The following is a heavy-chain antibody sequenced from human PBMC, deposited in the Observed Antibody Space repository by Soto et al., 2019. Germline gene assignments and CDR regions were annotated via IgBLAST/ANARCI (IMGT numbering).Heavy chain of an antibody. J-gene: IGHJ5*02. V-gene: IGHV1-8*01. CDR3: ARGLIAARPEWFDP. CDR1: GYTFTSYD. D-gene: IGHD6-6*01. CDR2: MNPNSGNT. Sequence: GGSVQVSCKASGYTFTSYDINWVRQATGQGLEWMGWMNPNSGNTGYAQKFQGRVTMTRNTSISTAYMELSSLRSEDTAVYYCARGLIAARPEWFDPWGQGTLVTVSS.